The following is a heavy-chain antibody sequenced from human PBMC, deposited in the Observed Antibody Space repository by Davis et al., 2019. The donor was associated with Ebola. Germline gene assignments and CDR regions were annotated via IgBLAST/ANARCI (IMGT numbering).Heavy chain of an antibody. CDR1: GYTLTELS. V-gene: IGHV1-24*01. CDR3: AISDYTFWTGYSNYYGMDV. CDR2: SDPKDGET. J-gene: IGHJ6*02. D-gene: IGHD3/OR15-3a*01. Sequence: ASVKVSCKLSGYTLTELSIHWVRQAPGKGLEWLGGSDPKDGETLYAQKFQGRVTMTADISTDTAYMELSSLRSEDTAVYYCAISDYTFWTGYSNYYGMDVWGQGTTVTVSS.